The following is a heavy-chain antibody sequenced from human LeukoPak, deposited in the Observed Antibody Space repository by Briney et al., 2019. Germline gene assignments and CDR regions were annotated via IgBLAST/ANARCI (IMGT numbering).Heavy chain of an antibody. D-gene: IGHD2-21*01. CDR1: AFIFRTYG. V-gene: IGHV3-23*01. J-gene: IGHJ4*02. CDR2: ITAGGGNT. CDR3: AKVAYGVGGALDY. Sequence: PGGSLRLSCAASAFIFRTYGMNWVRQAPGKRLEYVSGITAGGGNTYYADSLKGRFTISRDDSKYTVFLQMNSLRVEDTAVYYYAKVAYGVGGALDYWGRGSLVTVSS.